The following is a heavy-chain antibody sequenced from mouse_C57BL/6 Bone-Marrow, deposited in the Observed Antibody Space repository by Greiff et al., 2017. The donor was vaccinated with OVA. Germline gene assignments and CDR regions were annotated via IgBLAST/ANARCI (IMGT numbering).Heavy chain of an antibody. J-gene: IGHJ4*01. CDR1: GFTFSDYG. CDR3: ARQGARYYAMDY. Sequence: EVKLMESGGGLVQPGGSLKLSCAASGFTFSDYGMAWVRQAPRKGPEWVAFISNLAYSIYYADTVTGRFTISRENAKNTLYLEMSSLRSEDTAMYYCARQGARYYAMDYWGQGTSVTVSS. CDR2: ISNLAYSI. D-gene: IGHD3-1*01. V-gene: IGHV5-15*01.